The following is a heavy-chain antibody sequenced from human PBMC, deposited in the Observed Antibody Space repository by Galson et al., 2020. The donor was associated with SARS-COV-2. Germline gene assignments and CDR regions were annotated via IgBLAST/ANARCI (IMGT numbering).Heavy chain of an antibody. CDR2: IIPIFGTA. Sequence: SVKVSCTASGGTFSSYAISWVRQAPGQGLEWMGGIIPIFGTANYAQTFQGRVTITADESTSTAYMELSSLRSEDTAVYYCARVPEYCSSTSCSYYYYYYMDVWGKGTTVTVSS. CDR1: GGTFSSYA. V-gene: IGHV1-69*13. J-gene: IGHJ6*03. D-gene: IGHD2-2*01. CDR3: ARVPEYCSSTSCSYYYYYYMDV.